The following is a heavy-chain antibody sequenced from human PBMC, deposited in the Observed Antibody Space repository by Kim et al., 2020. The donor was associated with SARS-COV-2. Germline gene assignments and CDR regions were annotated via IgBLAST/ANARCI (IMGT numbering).Heavy chain of an antibody. Sequence: SETLSLTCTVSGGSISSSSYYWGWIRQPPGKGLEWIGSIYYSGSTYYNPSLKSRVTISVDTSKNQFSLKLSSVTAADTAVYYCARHVGSLWFGELLGWGQGTLVTVSS. D-gene: IGHD3-10*01. CDR2: IYYSGST. CDR1: GGSISSSSYY. J-gene: IGHJ4*02. V-gene: IGHV4-39*01. CDR3: ARHVGSLWFGELLG.